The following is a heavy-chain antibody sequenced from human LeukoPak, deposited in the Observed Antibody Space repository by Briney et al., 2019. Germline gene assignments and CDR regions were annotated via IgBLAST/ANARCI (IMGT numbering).Heavy chain of an antibody. CDR1: GGSISNYY. CDR2: THTSGST. D-gene: IGHD6-19*01. V-gene: IGHV4-4*07. CDR3: ARGASGWPYYFDY. J-gene: IGHJ4*02. Sequence: SETLSLTCTVSGGSISNYYWSWIRQPAGKGLEWIGRTHTSGSTNYNPSLKSRLTISVDTSKNQFSLKLSSVTAADTAVYYCARGASGWPYYFDYWGQGTLVTVSS.